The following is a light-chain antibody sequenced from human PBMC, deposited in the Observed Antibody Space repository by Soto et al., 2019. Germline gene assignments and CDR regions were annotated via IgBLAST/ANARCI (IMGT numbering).Light chain of an antibody. V-gene: IGKV3-20*01. Sequence: DILLTQSPGTLSLSPGERATLSCRASQSVGNNYLAWYQHRPGQAPRLLIYGASSRAAGIPDRFTGIGSGTDFTLTISRLEPEDFAVYYCQQYGGSPPITFGQGTRLEIK. J-gene: IGKJ5*01. CDR1: QSVGNNY. CDR2: GAS. CDR3: QQYGGSPPIT.